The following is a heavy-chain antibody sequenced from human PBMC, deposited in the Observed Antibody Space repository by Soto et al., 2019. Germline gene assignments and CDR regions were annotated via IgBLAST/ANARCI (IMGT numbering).Heavy chain of an antibody. J-gene: IGHJ4*02. CDR2: ISGSGGST. V-gene: IGHV3-23*01. D-gene: IGHD6-19*01. Sequence: EVQLLESGGGLVQPGGSLRLSCAASGFTFSSYAMSWVRQAPGKGLEWVSAISGSGGSTYYADSVKGRFTISRDNSKNTLYLQTNSLRAEDTAVYYCAKHQTPPLSSGWDYFDYWGQGTLVTVSS. CDR1: GFTFSSYA. CDR3: AKHQTPPLSSGWDYFDY.